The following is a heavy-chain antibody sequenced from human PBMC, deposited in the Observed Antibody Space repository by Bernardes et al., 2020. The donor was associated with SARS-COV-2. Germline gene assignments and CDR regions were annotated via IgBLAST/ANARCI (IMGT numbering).Heavy chain of an antibody. CDR2: IYTSGST. J-gene: IGHJ6*02. V-gene: IGHV4-61*02. D-gene: IGHD3-3*01. Sequence: SETLSLTCTVSGGSISRGSYYWSWIRQPAGKGLEWIGRIYTSGSTNYNPSLKSRVTISVDTSKNQFSLKLSSVTAADTAVYYCAKDSNTLYDFWSGSDYGMDVWGQGTTVTVSS. CDR3: AKDSNTLYDFWSGSDYGMDV. CDR1: GGSISRGSYY.